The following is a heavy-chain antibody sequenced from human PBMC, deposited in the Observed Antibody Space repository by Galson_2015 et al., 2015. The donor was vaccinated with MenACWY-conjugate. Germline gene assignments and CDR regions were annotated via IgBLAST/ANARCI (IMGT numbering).Heavy chain of an antibody. J-gene: IGHJ4*02. CDR3: ARDLHYYDSSGYYYYFDY. CDR2: TYYRSKWYN. V-gene: IGHV6-1*01. CDR1: GDSVSSNSAA. D-gene: IGHD3-22*01. Sequence: CAISGDSVSSNSAAWNWIRQSPSRGLEWLGRTYYRSKWYNDYAVSVKSRITINPDTSKNQSSLQLNSVTPEDTAVYYCARDLHYYDSSGYYYYFDYWGQGTLVTVSS.